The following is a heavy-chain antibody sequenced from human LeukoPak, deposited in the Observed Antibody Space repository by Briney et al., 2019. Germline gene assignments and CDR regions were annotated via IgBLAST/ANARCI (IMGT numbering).Heavy chain of an antibody. Sequence: PGGSLRLSCAASGFIFSSYSMNWVRQAPGKGLEWVAVISYDEANKYYAHSVKGRFSISRDISKNTLYLQVNSLRAEDTAVYFCARDSGGRYYSYFDLWGRGTLVTVSS. CDR2: ISYDEANK. CDR3: ARDSGGRYYSYFDL. D-gene: IGHD1-26*01. CDR1: GFIFSSYS. J-gene: IGHJ2*01. V-gene: IGHV3-30*03.